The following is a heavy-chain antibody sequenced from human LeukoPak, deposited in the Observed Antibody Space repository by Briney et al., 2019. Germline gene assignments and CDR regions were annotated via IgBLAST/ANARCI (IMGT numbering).Heavy chain of an antibody. CDR2: IYYSGST. V-gene: IGHV4-61*01. D-gene: IGHD5-24*01. J-gene: IGHJ4*02. CDR1: GGSVSSGSYY. CDR3: AREVPDGYNFDY. Sequence: PSETLSLTCTVSGGSVSSGSYYWSWIRQPPGKGLEWIGYIYYSGSTNYNPSLKSRVTISVDTSKNQFSLKLSSVTAADTAVYYCAREVPDGYNFDYWGQGTLVTVSS.